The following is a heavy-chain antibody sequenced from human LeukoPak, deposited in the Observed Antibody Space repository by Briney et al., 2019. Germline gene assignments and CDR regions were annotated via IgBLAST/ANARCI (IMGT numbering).Heavy chain of an antibody. CDR2: IYTSGST. Sequence: SETLSLTCTVSGGSISSYYWSWIRQPPGKGLEWIGYIYTSGSTNYNPFLKSRVTISVDTSKNQFSLKLSSVTAADTAVYYCARLFRGNGGDAFDIWGQGTMVTVSS. D-gene: IGHD4-23*01. J-gene: IGHJ3*02. V-gene: IGHV4-4*09. CDR3: ARLFRGNGGDAFDI. CDR1: GGSISSYY.